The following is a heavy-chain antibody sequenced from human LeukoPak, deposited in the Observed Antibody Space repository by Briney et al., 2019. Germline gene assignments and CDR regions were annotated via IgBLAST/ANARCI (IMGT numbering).Heavy chain of an antibody. J-gene: IGHJ4*02. V-gene: IGHV1-69*13. CDR3: ARVRYSYGMGYFDD. CDR1: GGTFSSYA. Sequence: ASVKVSCKASGGTFSSYAISWVRQAPGQGLEWMGGIIPIFGPVNYAQKFQGRVTITADESTSTAYMELSSLRSEDTAVYYCARVRYSYGMGYFDDWGQGTLVTVSS. D-gene: IGHD5-18*01. CDR2: IIPIFGPV.